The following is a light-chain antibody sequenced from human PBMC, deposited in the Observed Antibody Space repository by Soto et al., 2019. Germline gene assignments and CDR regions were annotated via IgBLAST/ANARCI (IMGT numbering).Light chain of an antibody. CDR3: QQYNNWPPLT. CDR2: GAS. CDR1: QSVSSN. V-gene: IGKV3-15*01. J-gene: IGKJ4*01. Sequence: EIVMTQSPATLSVSPGERATLSCRASQSVSSNLAWYQQKPGQAPRLLIYGASTRATGIPARFSGSGSGTEFTLNISGLQSEDFAVYYCQQYNNWPPLTFGGGTKVEIK.